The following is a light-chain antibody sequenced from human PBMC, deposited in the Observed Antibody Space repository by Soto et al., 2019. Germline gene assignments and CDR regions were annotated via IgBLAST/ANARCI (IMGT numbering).Light chain of an antibody. V-gene: IGLV2-14*03. J-gene: IGLJ1*01. Sequence: QSVLTQPASVSESPGQSISISCTGTSSDVGAYDYVSWYQQHPDKAPKLMIYEVSNRPSGVSNRFSGSKSVNTATLTISGLQADHEADYYCSSYTSSSTRVFGTGTKVTVL. CDR3: SSYTSSSTRV. CDR2: EVS. CDR1: SSDVGAYDY.